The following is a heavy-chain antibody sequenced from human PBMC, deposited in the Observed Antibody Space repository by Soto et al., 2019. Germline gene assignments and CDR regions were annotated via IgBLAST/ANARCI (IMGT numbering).Heavy chain of an antibody. J-gene: IGHJ4*02. V-gene: IGHV3-23*01. CDR2: ISGSGGST. D-gene: IGHD1-20*01. CDR1: GFTFSSYA. CDR3: AKGLPRYNWNYFDY. Sequence: GGSLISCAASGFTFSSYAMSWVRQAPGKGLEWVSAISGSGGSTYYADSVKGRFTISRDNSKNTLYLQMNSLRAEDTAVYYCAKGLPRYNWNYFDYWGQGTLVTVSS.